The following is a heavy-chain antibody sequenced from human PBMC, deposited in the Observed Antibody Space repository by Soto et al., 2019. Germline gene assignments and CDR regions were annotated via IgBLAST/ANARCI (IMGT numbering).Heavy chain of an antibody. CDR3: ARSATLYYDFWSGYLFDY. Sequence: SETLSLTCTVSGGSISSYYWSWIRQPPGKGLEWIGYIYYSGSTNYNPSLKSRVTISVDTSKNQFSLKLSSVTAADTAVYYCARSATLYYDFWSGYLFDYWGQGTLVTVSS. D-gene: IGHD3-3*01. J-gene: IGHJ4*02. CDR1: GGSISSYY. V-gene: IGHV4-59*01. CDR2: IYYSGST.